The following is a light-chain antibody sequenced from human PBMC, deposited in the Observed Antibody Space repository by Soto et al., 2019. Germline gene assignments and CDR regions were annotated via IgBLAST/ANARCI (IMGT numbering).Light chain of an antibody. CDR1: QSVSSRY. CDR2: GAS. J-gene: IGKJ2*01. V-gene: IGKV3-20*01. Sequence: EIVLTQSPGTLSLSPGEKATLSCRASQSVSSRYLAWYQQKPGQAPRLLIYGASSRVTGISDRFSGSGSGTDFTLTISRLEPEDFAVYYCQQYVTSPLYTFGQGTKLEIK. CDR3: QQYVTSPLYT.